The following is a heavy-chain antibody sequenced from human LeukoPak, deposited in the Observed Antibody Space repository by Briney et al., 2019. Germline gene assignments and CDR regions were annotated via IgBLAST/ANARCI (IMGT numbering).Heavy chain of an antibody. CDR1: GYTFTSYA. J-gene: IGHJ4*02. V-gene: IGHV1-3*01. Sequence: ASVKVSCKASGYTFTSYAMHWVRQAPGQRLEWMGWINAGNGNTKYSQRFQGRVTITRDTSASTAYMELSSLRSEDTAVYYCARALVLGAHDYWGQGTLVTVSS. CDR2: INAGNGNT. CDR3: ARALVLGAHDY. D-gene: IGHD1-26*01.